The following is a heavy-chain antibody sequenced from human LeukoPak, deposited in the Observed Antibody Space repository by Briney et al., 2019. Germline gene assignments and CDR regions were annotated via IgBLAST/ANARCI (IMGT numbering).Heavy chain of an antibody. Sequence: SETLSLTCTVSGGSISSSSYYWGWIRQPPGKGLEWIGSIYHSGSTYYNPSLKSRVTISVDTSKNQFSLKLSSVTAADTAVYYCARHKRGYSYGYDYWGQGTLVTVSS. J-gene: IGHJ4*02. V-gene: IGHV4-39*01. D-gene: IGHD5-18*01. CDR1: GGSISSSSYY. CDR3: ARHKRGYSYGYDY. CDR2: IYHSGST.